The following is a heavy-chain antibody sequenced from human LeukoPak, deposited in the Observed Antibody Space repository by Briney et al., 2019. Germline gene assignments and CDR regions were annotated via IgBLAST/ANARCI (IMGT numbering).Heavy chain of an antibody. CDR2: INHSGST. J-gene: IGHJ4*02. Sequence: SETLSLTCAVYGGSFRGYYWSWIRQPPGKGLEWIGEINHSGSTNYNPSLKSRVTISVDTSKNQFSLKLSSVTAADTAVYYCAVESSGRPNWNYEFGAGWGQGTLVTVSS. CDR1: GGSFRGYY. CDR3: AVESSGRPNWNYEFGAG. V-gene: IGHV4-34*01. D-gene: IGHD1-7*01.